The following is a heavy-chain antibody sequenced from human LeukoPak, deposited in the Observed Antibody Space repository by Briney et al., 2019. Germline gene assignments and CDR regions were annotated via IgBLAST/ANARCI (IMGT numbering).Heavy chain of an antibody. Sequence: GGSLRLSCAASGFTFSSYWMHWVRQAPGKGLVWVSRINSGGSGTTYADSVKGRFTVSRDNSRNTLYLQMGSLRAEDMAVYYCARVGASLPDAFDVWGQGTMVTVSS. CDR3: ARVGASLPDAFDV. J-gene: IGHJ3*01. D-gene: IGHD4/OR15-4a*01. CDR1: GFTFSSYW. V-gene: IGHV3-74*01. CDR2: INSGGSGT.